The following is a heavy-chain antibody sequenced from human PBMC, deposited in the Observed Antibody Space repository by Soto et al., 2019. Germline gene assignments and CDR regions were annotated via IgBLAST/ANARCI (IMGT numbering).Heavy chain of an antibody. CDR1: GGSISSYY. J-gene: IGHJ3*02. Sequence: PSETLSLTCTVSGGSISSYYWSWIRQPPGKGLEWIGYIYYSGSTNYNPSLKSRVTISVDTSKNQFSLKLSSVTAADTAVYYCARGGITMVRGVILHDAFDIWGQGTMVTVSS. CDR3: ARGGITMVRGVILHDAFDI. D-gene: IGHD3-10*01. CDR2: IYYSGST. V-gene: IGHV4-59*01.